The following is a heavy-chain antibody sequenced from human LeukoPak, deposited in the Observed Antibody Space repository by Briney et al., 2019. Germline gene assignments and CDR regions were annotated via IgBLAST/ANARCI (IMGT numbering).Heavy chain of an antibody. V-gene: IGHV5-51*01. D-gene: IGHD4-23*01. Sequence: GEPLQISCKGSGSPFINYWIGWVRQLPGKGREGMGIIYPADSDTTYSPSFRGQVTISADKSINTASLQWSSLKASDTAMYYCARRPPTVVTLSRDALHIWGQGTMVTVSS. CDR1: GSPFINYW. J-gene: IGHJ3*02. CDR3: ARRPPTVVTLSRDALHI. CDR2: IYPADSDT.